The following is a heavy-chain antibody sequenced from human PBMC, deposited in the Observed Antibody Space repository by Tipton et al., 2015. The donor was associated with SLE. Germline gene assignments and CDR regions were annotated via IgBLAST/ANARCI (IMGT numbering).Heavy chain of an antibody. CDR2: IRSSAHGGTT. V-gene: IGHV3-49*03. CDR1: GFTFAENG. J-gene: IGHJ3*02. D-gene: IGHD5-12*01. Sequence: SLRLSCPASGFTFAENGMTWFRQAPGKGLDWVAFIRSSAHGGTTQYAASVTGRFTISRDDSKSILYLQMNSLKTEDTAVYYCARSLNIVAAVFDIWGQGAMVTVSS. CDR3: ARSLNIVAAVFDI.